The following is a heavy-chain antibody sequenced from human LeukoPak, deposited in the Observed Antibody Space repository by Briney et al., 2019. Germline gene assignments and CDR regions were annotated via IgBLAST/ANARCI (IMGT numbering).Heavy chain of an antibody. D-gene: IGHD3-22*01. CDR2: IIPIFCTA. J-gene: IGHJ3*02. CDR3: ARRYYDSSGYLSNGAFDI. V-gene: IGHV1-69*13. CDR1: GGTSSSYA. Sequence: GASVKVSCKASGGTSSSYAISWVRQAPGQGLEWMGGIIPIFCTANYAQKFQGRVTITADESTSTAYMELSSLRSEDTAVYYCARRYYDSSGYLSNGAFDIWGQGTMVTVSS.